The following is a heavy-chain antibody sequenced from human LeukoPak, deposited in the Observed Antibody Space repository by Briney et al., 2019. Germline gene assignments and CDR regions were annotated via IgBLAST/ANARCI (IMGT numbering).Heavy chain of an antibody. V-gene: IGHV3-7*03. CDR1: GFTFSSYW. CDR2: IKQDGSEK. D-gene: IGHD5-18*01. Sequence: GGSLRLSCAASGFTFSSYWMAWVRQAPGKRPEWVANIKQDGSEKYYVDSVKGRFTISRDNAKNSLYLQMNSLRAEDTAVYYCASGGIQLWLASLWGQGTLVTVSS. J-gene: IGHJ4*02. CDR3: ASGGIQLWLASL.